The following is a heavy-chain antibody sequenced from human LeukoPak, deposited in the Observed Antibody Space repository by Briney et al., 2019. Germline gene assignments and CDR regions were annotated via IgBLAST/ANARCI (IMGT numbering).Heavy chain of an antibody. Sequence: GASVKVSCKASGGTFSSYAISWVRQAPGQGPEWMGRIIPILGIANYAQKFQGRVTITADKSTSTAYMELSSLRSEDTAVYYCARTPATAGPLFDYWGQGTLVTVSS. J-gene: IGHJ4*02. V-gene: IGHV1-69*04. D-gene: IGHD6-13*01. CDR2: IIPILGIA. CDR3: ARTPATAGPLFDY. CDR1: GGTFSSYA.